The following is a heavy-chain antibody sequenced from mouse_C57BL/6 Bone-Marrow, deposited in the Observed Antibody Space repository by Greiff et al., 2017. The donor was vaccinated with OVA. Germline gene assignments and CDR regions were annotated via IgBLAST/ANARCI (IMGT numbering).Heavy chain of an antibody. Sequence: VQLQQPGAELVKPGASVKMSCKASGYTFTSYWITWVKQRPGQGLEWIGDIYPGSGSTNYNEKFKSKATLTVDTSSSTAYMQLSSLTSEDSAVYCCARRYYGSSYWYFDVWGTGTTVTVSS. CDR2: IYPGSGST. D-gene: IGHD1-1*01. CDR1: GYTFTSYW. V-gene: IGHV1-55*01. CDR3: ARRYYGSSYWYFDV. J-gene: IGHJ1*03.